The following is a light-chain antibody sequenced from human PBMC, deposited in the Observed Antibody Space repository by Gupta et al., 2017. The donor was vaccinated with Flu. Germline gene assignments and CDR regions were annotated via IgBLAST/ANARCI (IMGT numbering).Light chain of an antibody. CDR1: QSVDSNY. Sequence: EIVLTQSPGTLSLSPGERGTLSCRASQSVDSNYLAWYQQRPGQAPRLLIYGASSRATGIPDRFSGSGSGTEFTLTISRLEPEDFAVYYCQQYDTLPFTFGRGTKLEIK. CDR2: GAS. CDR3: QQYDTLPFT. J-gene: IGKJ2*01. V-gene: IGKV3-20*01.